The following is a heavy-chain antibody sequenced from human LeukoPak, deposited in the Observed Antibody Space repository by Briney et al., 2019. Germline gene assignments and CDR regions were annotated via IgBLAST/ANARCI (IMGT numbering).Heavy chain of an antibody. CDR2: IYPGDSDT. V-gene: IGHV5-51*01. J-gene: IGHJ6*03. CDR3: ARHVEPAASYYYMDV. D-gene: IGHD2-2*01. Sequence: HGESLKISCKGSGYSFTSYWIGWVRQMPGKGLEWMGIIYPGDSDTRYSPSFQGQVTISADKSISTAYLQWDRLKASDTAMYYCARHVEPAASYYYMDVWGKGTTVTVS. CDR1: GYSFTSYW.